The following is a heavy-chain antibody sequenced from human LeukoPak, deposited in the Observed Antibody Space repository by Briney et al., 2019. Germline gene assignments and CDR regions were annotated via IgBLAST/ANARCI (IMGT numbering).Heavy chain of an antibody. Sequence: GGSLRLSCAASGFTFSSYEMNWVRQAPGKGLEWVSYISSSGSTIYYAASVKGRFTISRDNAKNSLYLQMNGLRAKDTAVYYCAKLKGVDYDFWSGLIGYWGQGTLVTVSS. J-gene: IGHJ4*02. D-gene: IGHD3-3*01. CDR3: AKLKGVDYDFWSGLIGY. V-gene: IGHV3-48*03. CDR1: GFTFSSYE. CDR2: ISSSGSTI.